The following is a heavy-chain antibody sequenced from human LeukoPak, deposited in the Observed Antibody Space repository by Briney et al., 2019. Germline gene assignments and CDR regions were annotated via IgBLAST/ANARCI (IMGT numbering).Heavy chain of an antibody. CDR1: GGSISSYY. CDR3: ARHTGYYGSGTHDY. J-gene: IGHJ4*02. Sequence: SETLSLTCTVSGGSISSYYWSWIRQPPGKGLEWIGYIYYSGSTNYNPSLKSRVTISVDTSKNQFSLKLSSATAADTAVYYCARHTGYYGSGTHDYWGQGTLVTVSS. D-gene: IGHD3-10*01. CDR2: IYYSGST. V-gene: IGHV4-59*08.